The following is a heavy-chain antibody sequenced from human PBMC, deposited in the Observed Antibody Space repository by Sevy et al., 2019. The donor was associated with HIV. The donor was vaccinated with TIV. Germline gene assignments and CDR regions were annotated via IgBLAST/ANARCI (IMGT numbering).Heavy chain of an antibody. CDR1: GFTFSSYA. J-gene: IGHJ4*02. D-gene: IGHD6-13*01. Sequence: GGSLRLSCAASGFTFSSYAMSWVRQAPGKGLEWVSAISGSGVSTYHADSVKGRFTISRDNSKNTLSLQMNSLRAEDTAVYYAAKDRDSSSWYGGDFFDYWGQGTLVTVSS. CDR2: ISGSGVST. V-gene: IGHV3-23*01. CDR3: AKDRDSSSWYGGDFFDY.